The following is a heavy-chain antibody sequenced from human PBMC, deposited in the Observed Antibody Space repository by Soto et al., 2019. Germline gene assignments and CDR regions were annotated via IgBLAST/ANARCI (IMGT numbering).Heavy chain of an antibody. D-gene: IGHD6-13*01. V-gene: IGHV3-21*01. Sequence: LRLSCAASGFTFRTYGMNWVRRAPGGGLEWVASISSSGSFIYYADSVKGRFTISRDDAEKSLYLQMNSLRAEDTALYYCAREPEGIAAALDYWGQGTLVTVSS. J-gene: IGHJ4*02. CDR1: GFTFRTYG. CDR2: ISSSGSFI. CDR3: AREPEGIAAALDY.